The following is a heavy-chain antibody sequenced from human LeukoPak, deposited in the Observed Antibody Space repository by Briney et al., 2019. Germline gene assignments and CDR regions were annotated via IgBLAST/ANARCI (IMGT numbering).Heavy chain of an antibody. Sequence: GGSLRLSCAVSGFTFSSYGMHWVRQAPGKGLEWVAVISYDGSSKDYADSVKGRFTISRDNAKNSLYLQMNSLRDEDTAVYYCARDPMRGAAGTLDYWGQGTLVTVSS. CDR3: ARDPMRGAAGTLDY. CDR1: GFTFSSYG. CDR2: ISYDGSSK. V-gene: IGHV3-30*03. D-gene: IGHD6-13*01. J-gene: IGHJ4*02.